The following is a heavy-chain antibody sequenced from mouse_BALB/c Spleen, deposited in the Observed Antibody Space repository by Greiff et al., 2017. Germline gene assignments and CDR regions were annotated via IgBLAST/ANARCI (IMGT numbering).Heavy chain of an antibody. D-gene: IGHD3-2*02. V-gene: IGHV5-17*02. J-gene: IGHJ4*01. Sequence: RVESGGGLVQPGGSRKLSCAASGFTFSSFGMHWVRQAPEKGLEWVAYISSGSSTIYYADTVKGRFTISRDNPKNTLFLQMTSLRSEDTAMYYCARSGYRGAMDYWGQGTSVTVSS. CDR3: ARSGYRGAMDY. CDR2: ISSGSSTI. CDR1: GFTFSSFG.